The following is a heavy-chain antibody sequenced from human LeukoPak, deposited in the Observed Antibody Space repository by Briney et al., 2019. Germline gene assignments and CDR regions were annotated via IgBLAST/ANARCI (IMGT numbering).Heavy chain of an antibody. CDR1: GFTFSSYA. CDR2: ISGGGGST. J-gene: IGHJ4*02. CDR3: AKGGKWDVTPFDY. Sequence: PGGSLRLSCAASGFTFSSYAVSWVRQASGKGLEWVSTISGGGGSTYYADSVKGRFTISRDNSKNTLYLQVNSLRAEDTAVYYCAKGGKWDVTPFDYWGQGTLVTVSS. D-gene: IGHD1-26*01. V-gene: IGHV3-23*01.